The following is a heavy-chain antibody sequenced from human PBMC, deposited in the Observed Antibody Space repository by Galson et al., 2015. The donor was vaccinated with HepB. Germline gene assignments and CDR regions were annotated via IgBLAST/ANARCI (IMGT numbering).Heavy chain of an antibody. V-gene: IGHV1-46*01. J-gene: IGHJ4*02. Sequence: SVKVSCKASGYIFTSYYMHWVRQAPGQGLEWMGIINPSGGSTSYAQKFQGRVTMTRDTSTSIDYMELSSLRSEDTAVYYCARVTPYFYYDNSGYFDYWGQGTLVTVSS. CDR2: INPSGGST. CDR3: ARVTPYFYYDNSGYFDY. CDR1: GYIFTSYY. D-gene: IGHD3-22*01.